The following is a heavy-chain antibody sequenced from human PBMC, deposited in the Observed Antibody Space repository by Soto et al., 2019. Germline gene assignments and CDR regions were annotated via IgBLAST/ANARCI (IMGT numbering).Heavy chain of an antibody. D-gene: IGHD5-12*01. Sequence: SETLSLTCTVDVGSFSGYYWSWIRQPPGKGLEWIGEINHSGSTNYNPSLKSRVTISVDTSKNQFSLKLSSVTAADTAVYYCARGRYSGYDRNSTRFDYWGQGTLVNVS. CDR1: VGSFSGYY. V-gene: IGHV4-34*01. J-gene: IGHJ4*02. CDR3: ARGRYSGYDRNSTRFDY. CDR2: INHSGST.